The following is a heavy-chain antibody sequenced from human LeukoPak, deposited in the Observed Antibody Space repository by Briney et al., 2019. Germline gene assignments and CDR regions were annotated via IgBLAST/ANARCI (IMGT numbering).Heavy chain of an antibody. V-gene: IGHV4-39*07. CDR1: GDSIINSYF. J-gene: IGHJ5*02. CDR2: MYYKGST. D-gene: IGHD6-13*01. CDR3: ARDPYSSSWKNWFDP. Sequence: SETLSLTCSVSGDSIINSYFWAWIRPPPGKGLEWIGSMYYKGSTYYNLSLKSRVTISVDTSKNHLSLKLNSVTAADTAVYYCARDPYSSSWKNWFDPWGQGILVTVSS.